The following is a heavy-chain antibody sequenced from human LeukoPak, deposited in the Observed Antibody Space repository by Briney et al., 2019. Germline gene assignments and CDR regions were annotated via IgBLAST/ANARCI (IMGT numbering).Heavy chain of an antibody. CDR1: GFTVTRNY. J-gene: IGHJ4*02. D-gene: IGHD1-26*01. CDR2: ISTSGSLI. Sequence: PGGSLRLSCAASGFTVTRNYMSWVRQAPGKGLEWVSFISTSGSLIYYADSVKGRFTISRDNAKNSLYLQMNGLRAEDTAIYYCARVSGRGWHFDYWGQGTLVTVSS. CDR3: ARVSGRGWHFDY. V-gene: IGHV3-48*03.